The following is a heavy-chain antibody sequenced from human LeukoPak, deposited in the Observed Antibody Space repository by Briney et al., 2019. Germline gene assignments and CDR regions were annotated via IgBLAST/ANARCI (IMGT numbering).Heavy chain of an antibody. Sequence: SETLSLTCTVSGGSISGYYWSWIRQPAGKGLEWIGRIVTSGSTNYNPSLKSRVTMSVDTSKSQFSLKLSSVIAADTAVYYCASLAGKYYYYMDVWGKGTTVTVSS. CDR1: GGSISGYY. CDR3: ASLAGKYYYYMDV. J-gene: IGHJ6*03. V-gene: IGHV4-4*07. CDR2: IVTSGST. D-gene: IGHD4-23*01.